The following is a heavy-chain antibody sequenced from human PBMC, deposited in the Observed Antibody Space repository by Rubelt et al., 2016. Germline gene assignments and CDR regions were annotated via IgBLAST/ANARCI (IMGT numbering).Heavy chain of an antibody. CDR1: GFTFSSYA. CDR2: ISYDGSNK. Sequence: AASGFTFSSYAMHWVRQAPGKGLEWVAVISYDGSNKYYADSVKGRFTISRDNSENTVCLQMSSLRAEDTAVYYCAKDSNLGSWGQGTLVTVSS. J-gene: IGHJ5*02. CDR3: AKDSNLGS. V-gene: IGHV3-30*04. D-gene: IGHD2-2*03.